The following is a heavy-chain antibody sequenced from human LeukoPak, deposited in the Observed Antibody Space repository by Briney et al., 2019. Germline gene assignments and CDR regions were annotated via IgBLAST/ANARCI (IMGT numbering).Heavy chain of an antibody. V-gene: IGHV3-13*04. J-gene: IGHJ3*02. D-gene: IGHD3-22*01. CDR3: ARVTYYYDSSGGRGAFDI. CDR1: GFTFSSYD. Sequence: GGSPTLACAASGFTFSSYDMHWVRQATGKGLEWVSAIGTAGDTYYPGSVKGRFTISRENAKNSLYLQMNSLRAGDTAVYYCARVTYYYDSSGGRGAFDIWGQGTMVTVSS. CDR2: IGTAGDT.